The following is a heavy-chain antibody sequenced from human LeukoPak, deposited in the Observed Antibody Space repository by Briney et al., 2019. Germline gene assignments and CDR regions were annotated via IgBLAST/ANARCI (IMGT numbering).Heavy chain of an antibody. V-gene: IGHV1-8*01. D-gene: IGHD2-2*01. J-gene: IGHJ5*02. CDR1: GYTFTNYD. CDR2: MNPNSGNT. Sequence: PGASVKVSCKASGYTFTNYDINRVRRATGQGLEWMGWMNPNSGNTGYAQKFQGRVTMTRDTSISTAYMELSSLRSEDTAVYYCARSLTSEGNWFDPWGQGTLVTVSS. CDR3: ARSLTSEGNWFDP.